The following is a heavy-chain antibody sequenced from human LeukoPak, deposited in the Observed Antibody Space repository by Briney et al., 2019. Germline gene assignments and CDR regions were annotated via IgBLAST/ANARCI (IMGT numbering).Heavy chain of an antibody. V-gene: IGHV1-24*01. J-gene: IGHJ6*03. D-gene: IGHD1-14*01. CDR3: ARSSGRSPNREYMDV. CDR2: FDPEDGET. Sequence: ASVKVSCKVSGYTLTELSIHWVRQAPGKGLEWLGGFDPEDGETIYAQKFQGRVTMTRDTSTSTVYMELSSLRSEDTAVYYCARSSGRSPNREYMDVWGKGTTVTVSS. CDR1: GYTLTELS.